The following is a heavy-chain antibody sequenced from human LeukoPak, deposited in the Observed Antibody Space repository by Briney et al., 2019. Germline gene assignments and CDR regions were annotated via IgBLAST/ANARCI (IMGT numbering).Heavy chain of an antibody. Sequence: PGGSLRLSCVASGFTFNNYWMHWVRQAPGKGLEWVSGISGSGGSTYYADSVKGRFTISRDNSKNTLYLQMNSLRAEDTAVYYCAKDPRAYYYDSSGHFDYWGQGTLVTVSS. D-gene: IGHD3-22*01. CDR1: GFTFNNYW. V-gene: IGHV3-23*01. CDR2: ISGSGGST. CDR3: AKDPRAYYYDSSGHFDY. J-gene: IGHJ4*02.